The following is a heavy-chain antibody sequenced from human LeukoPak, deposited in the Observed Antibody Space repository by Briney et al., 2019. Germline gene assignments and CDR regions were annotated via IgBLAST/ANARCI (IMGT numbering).Heavy chain of an antibody. V-gene: IGHV3-23*01. CDR3: AKAAGAYYYYYMDV. CDR2: ISGSGGST. J-gene: IGHJ6*03. Sequence: PGGSLRLSCGASGFSFSSAWMSWVRQAPGKGLEWVSAISGSGGSTYYADSVKGRFTISRDNSKNTLYLQMNSLRAEDTAVYYCAKAAGAYYYYYMDVWGKGTTVTVSS. CDR1: GFSFSSAW.